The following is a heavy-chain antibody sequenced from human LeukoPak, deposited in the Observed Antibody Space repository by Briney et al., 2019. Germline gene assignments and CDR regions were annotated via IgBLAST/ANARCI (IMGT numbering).Heavy chain of an antibody. CDR1: GGSISSGGYY. D-gene: IGHD5-12*01. Sequence: PSETLSLTCTVSGGSISSGGYYWSWIRQHPGKGLEWIGYIYYSGSTYYNPSLKSRVTISVDTSKNQFSLKLSSVTAADTAVYYCARLGGYAVDYWGQGTLVTVSS. CDR2: IYYSGST. V-gene: IGHV4-31*03. J-gene: IGHJ4*02. CDR3: ARLGGYAVDY.